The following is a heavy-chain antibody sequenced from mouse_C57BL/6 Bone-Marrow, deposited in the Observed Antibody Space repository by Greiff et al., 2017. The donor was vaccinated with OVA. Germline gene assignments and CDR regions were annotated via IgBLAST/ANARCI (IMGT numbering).Heavy chain of an antibody. D-gene: IGHD1-1*01. Sequence: EVQLQQSGAELVRPGASVKLSCTASGFNIKDYYMHWVKQRPEQGLEWIGRLDPEDGDTEYAPKFQGKAPMTADRFVNTDDRNVRSRTSEDTAVYDFTKCTTVAATGDCDFWGKGTTRTVST. CDR1: GFNIKDYY. J-gene: IGHJ2*01. CDR2: LDPEDGDT. CDR3: TKCTTVAATGDCDF. V-gene: IGHV14-1*01.